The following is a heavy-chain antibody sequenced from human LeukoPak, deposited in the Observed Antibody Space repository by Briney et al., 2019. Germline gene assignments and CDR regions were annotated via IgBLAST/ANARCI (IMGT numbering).Heavy chain of an antibody. Sequence: GGSLRLSCAASGFTFSNYAMRWVRQAPGKGLEWVSYISSSSSTIYYADSVKGRFTISRDNAKNSLYLQMNSLRAEDTAVYYCAREMIAARVLPYYMDVWGKGTTVTVSS. V-gene: IGHV3-48*01. CDR2: ISSSSSTI. CDR1: GFTFSNYA. CDR3: AREMIAARVLPYYMDV. J-gene: IGHJ6*03. D-gene: IGHD6-6*01.